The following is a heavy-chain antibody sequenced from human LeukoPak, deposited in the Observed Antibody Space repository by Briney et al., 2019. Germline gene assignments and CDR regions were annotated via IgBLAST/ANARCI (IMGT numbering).Heavy chain of an antibody. CDR2: TKQDGSEK. CDR3: ARRGSSSWPNWFDP. J-gene: IGHJ5*02. V-gene: IGHV3-7*03. CDR1: GFTFSSYW. D-gene: IGHD6-13*01. Sequence: GGSLRLSCAASGFTFSSYWMTWVRQTPGKGLEWVANTKQDGSEKYYVDSVKGRFTISRDNAKNSLYLQMNSLRAEDTAVYYCARRGSSSWPNWFDPWGQGTLVTVSS.